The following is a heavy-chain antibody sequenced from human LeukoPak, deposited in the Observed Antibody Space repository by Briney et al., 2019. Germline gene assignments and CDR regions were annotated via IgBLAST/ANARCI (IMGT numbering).Heavy chain of an antibody. Sequence: GESLKISCKGSGYHFTSYWIGWVRQMPGTGLEWIGIMYPDVSDTRYSPSFQGQVTISADKSISTAYLQWSSLEASDTAMYYCARRGDDRNFDYWGQGTLVTVSS. CDR3: ARRGDDRNFDY. D-gene: IGHD3-22*01. CDR2: MYPDVSDT. V-gene: IGHV5-51*01. J-gene: IGHJ4*02. CDR1: GYHFTSYW.